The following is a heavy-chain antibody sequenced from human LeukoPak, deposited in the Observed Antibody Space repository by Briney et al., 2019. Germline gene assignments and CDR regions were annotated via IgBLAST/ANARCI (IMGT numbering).Heavy chain of an antibody. D-gene: IGHD5-12*01. J-gene: IGHJ4*02. CDR2: ISSYSSTI. V-gene: IGHV3-48*04. CDR1: GFSFRRYS. Sequence: GGSLRLSCAASGFSFRRYSMNWVRQVAGKGLALVSYISSYSSTIYYADSVKSRFTISRDNANNSLYLQMNSLRAEDTAVYYCARGIYSYVDMEYFDYWGQGTLVTVSS. CDR3: ARGIYSYVDMEYFDY.